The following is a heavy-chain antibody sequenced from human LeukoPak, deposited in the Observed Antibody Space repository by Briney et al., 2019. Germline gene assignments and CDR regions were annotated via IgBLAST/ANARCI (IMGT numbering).Heavy chain of an antibody. J-gene: IGHJ1*01. D-gene: IGHD4-17*01. CDR3: ATDQGYGDPPVQH. Sequence: ASVKVSCKVSGYTLTELSMHWVRQAPGKGLEWMGGFDPEDGETIYAQKFQGRVIMTEDTSTDTAYMELSSLRSEDTAVYYCATDQGYGDPPVQHWGQGTLVTVSS. CDR1: GYTLTELS. V-gene: IGHV1-24*01. CDR2: FDPEDGET.